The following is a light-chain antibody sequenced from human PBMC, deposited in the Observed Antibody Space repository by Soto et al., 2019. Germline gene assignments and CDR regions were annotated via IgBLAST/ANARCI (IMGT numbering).Light chain of an antibody. CDR2: DVS. J-gene: IGLJ2*01. Sequence: QSALTQPASVSGSPGQSITISCTGTSSDVGGYNYVSWYQQHPGKAPKLMIYDVSDRPSGVSSRLSGSKSGNTASLTISGLQVEDEADYYCSSYTSRSTLVFGGGTKLTVL. CDR1: SSDVGGYNY. V-gene: IGLV2-14*01. CDR3: SSYTSRSTLV.